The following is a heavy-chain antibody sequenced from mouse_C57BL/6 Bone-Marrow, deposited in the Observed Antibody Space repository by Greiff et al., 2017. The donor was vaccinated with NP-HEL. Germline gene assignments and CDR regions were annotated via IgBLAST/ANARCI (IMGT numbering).Heavy chain of an antibody. CDR3: ARSVYYGLY. Sequence: VQLQPSGAGLARPGASVKLSCKASGYPFPSYGLRWGKQRTGQGLGWIGEIYPRSGNTYYNEKFKGKATLTADKSSSTAYMELRSLTSEDSAVYFCARSVYYGLYWGQGTLVTVSA. V-gene: IGHV1-81*01. CDR2: IYPRSGNT. D-gene: IGHD2-1*01. CDR1: GYPFPSYG. J-gene: IGHJ3*01.